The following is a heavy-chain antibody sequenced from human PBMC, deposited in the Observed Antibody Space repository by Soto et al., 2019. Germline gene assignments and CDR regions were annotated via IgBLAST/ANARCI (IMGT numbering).Heavy chain of an antibody. CDR2: ISAYNGNT. V-gene: IGHV1-18*01. D-gene: IGHD1-26*01. J-gene: IGHJ6*02. CDR3: ERDGGLPGSYYLYYYGMDV. Sequence: QVQLVQSGAEVKKPGASVKVSCRASGYTFTSYGICCVRQAHGQVLEWMGWISAYNGNTNYAQKLKGRVTMTTATSTSIAYMELRSMRSDDTAVYYCERDGGLPGSYYLYYYGMDVWGQGTTVTVSS. CDR1: GYTFTSYG.